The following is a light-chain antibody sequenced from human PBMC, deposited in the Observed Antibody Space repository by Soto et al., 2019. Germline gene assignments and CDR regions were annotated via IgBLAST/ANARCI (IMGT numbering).Light chain of an antibody. CDR2: DAS. CDR1: QSVSSY. CDR3: QQRRSWPRA. V-gene: IGKV3-11*01. J-gene: IGKJ1*01. Sequence: EIVLTQSPATLSLSPGERATLSCRASQSVSSYLAWYQQKPGQAPRLLIYDASNRATGIPARFSGSGSGTDFTLTISSLEPEDSAVYYCQQRRSWPRAFGQGTKVDIK.